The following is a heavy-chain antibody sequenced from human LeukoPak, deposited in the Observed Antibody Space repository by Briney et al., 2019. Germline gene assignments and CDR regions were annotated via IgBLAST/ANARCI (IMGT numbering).Heavy chain of an antibody. Sequence: GESLKISCKGSGYSFTSYWIGWVRQMPGKGLEWLGIIYPGDSDTRYSPSFQGQVTISADKSISTAYLQWSSLKASDTAMYYCARSIEMATITFDYWGQGTLVTVSS. CDR2: IYPGDSDT. CDR3: ARSIEMATITFDY. D-gene: IGHD5-24*01. J-gene: IGHJ4*02. CDR1: GYSFTSYW. V-gene: IGHV5-51*01.